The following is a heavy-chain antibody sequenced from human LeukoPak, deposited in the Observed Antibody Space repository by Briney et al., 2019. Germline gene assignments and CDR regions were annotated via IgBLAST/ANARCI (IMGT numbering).Heavy chain of an antibody. CDR1: GGSISSYY. CDR2: IYYSGST. J-gene: IGHJ3*02. Sequence: PSETLSLTCTISGGSISSYYWSWIRQPPRKGLEWIGYIYYSGSTNYNPSLKSRVTISVDTSKNQFSLKLSSVTAADTAVYYCARDHRLGIDAFDIWGQGTMVTVSS. D-gene: IGHD7-27*01. V-gene: IGHV4-59*01. CDR3: ARDHRLGIDAFDI.